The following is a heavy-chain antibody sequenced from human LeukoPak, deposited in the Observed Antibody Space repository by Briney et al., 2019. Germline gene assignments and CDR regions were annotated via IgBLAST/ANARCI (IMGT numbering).Heavy chain of an antibody. D-gene: IGHD2-15*01. J-gene: IGHJ4*02. V-gene: IGHV4-61*01. CDR3: ARIHRYCSGGACYVLDN. CDR1: GGSVSSGSYY. CDR2: VYYSGST. Sequence: TSETLSLTCTVSGGSVSSGSYYWSWIRQPPGRGLEWIGYVYYSGSTNYNPSFKSRITISVDTSRNQFSLQLSSVTAADTAVHYCARIHRYCSGGACYVLDNWGQGTLVAVSS.